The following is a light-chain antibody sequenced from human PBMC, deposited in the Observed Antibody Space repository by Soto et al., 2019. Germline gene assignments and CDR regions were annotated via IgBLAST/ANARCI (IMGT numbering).Light chain of an antibody. CDR1: QSISSY. J-gene: IGKJ1*01. V-gene: IGKV1-39*01. Sequence: DIQMTQSPCSLSASVVDRVTSTCRASQSISSYLNRYQQKPGKAPKLLIYAASSLQSGVPSRFSGSGSGTAFTLTISSLQPEDFATYYCQQSYSTSWKFGQGTKVDI. CDR2: AAS. CDR3: QQSYSTSWK.